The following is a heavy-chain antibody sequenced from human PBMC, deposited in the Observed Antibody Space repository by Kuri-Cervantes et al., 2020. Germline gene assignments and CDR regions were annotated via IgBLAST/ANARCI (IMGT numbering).Heavy chain of an antibody. V-gene: IGHV3-23*01. CDR1: GFTFSSYS. CDR2: ISGSGGST. CDR3: AKIDVLLWFGEPLAFDY. Sequence: LSLTCAASGFTFSSYSMNWVRQAPGKGLEWVSAISGSGGSTYYADSVKGRFTISRDNSKNTLYLQMNSLRAEDTAVYYCAKIDVLLWFGEPLAFDYWGQGTLVTVSS. J-gene: IGHJ4*02. D-gene: IGHD3-10*01.